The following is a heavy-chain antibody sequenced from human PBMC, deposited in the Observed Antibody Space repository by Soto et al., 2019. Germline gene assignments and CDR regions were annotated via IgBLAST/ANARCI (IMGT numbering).Heavy chain of an antibody. CDR1: RFTFSSYA. V-gene: IGHV3-30-3*01. CDR2: ISYDGSNK. Sequence: QVQLVESGGGVVQPGRSLRLSCAASRFTFSSYAMHWVRQAPGKGLEWVAVISYDGSNKYYADSVKGRFTISRDNSKNTLYLQMNSLRGEDTALYYCARDQSYILAQYYYYYGMDVWGQGTTVTVSS. D-gene: IGHD1-26*01. CDR3: ARDQSYILAQYYYYYGMDV. J-gene: IGHJ6*02.